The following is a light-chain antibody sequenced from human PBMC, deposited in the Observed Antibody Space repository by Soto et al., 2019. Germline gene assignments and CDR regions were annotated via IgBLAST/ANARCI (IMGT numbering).Light chain of an antibody. Sequence: LTQPAAVSGSPGQSITISCTGTSTDVGGYKYVSWYQQHPGKAPKFMIYDVTSRPSGISNRFSGSKSGNTAFLIISGLQAEHEADYYCLSYTSSDTYVFGTGTKVTVL. V-gene: IGLV2-14*01. CDR2: DVT. J-gene: IGLJ1*01. CDR1: STDVGGYKY. CDR3: LSYTSSDTYV.